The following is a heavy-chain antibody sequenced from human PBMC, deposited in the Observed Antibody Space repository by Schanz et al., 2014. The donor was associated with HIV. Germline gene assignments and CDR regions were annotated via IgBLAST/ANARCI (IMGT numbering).Heavy chain of an antibody. V-gene: IGHV1-69*06. CDR3: ARGVRITMIRGVTGIYYFDF. CDR1: GGTFSNYA. D-gene: IGHD3-10*01. CDR2: IIPVSGTA. J-gene: IGHJ4*02. Sequence: QVPLVQSGAEVKKPGSSVNVSCKTSGGTFSNYAISWVRQAPGQGLEWMGGIIPVSGTASYAQMFQGRVKIIADKSTSTAYMELSSLRSEDTAVYYCARGVRITMIRGVTGIYYFDFWGQGTLVTVSS.